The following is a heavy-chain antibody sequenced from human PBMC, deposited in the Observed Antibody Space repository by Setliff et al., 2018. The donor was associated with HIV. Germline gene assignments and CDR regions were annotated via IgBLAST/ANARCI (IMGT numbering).Heavy chain of an antibody. CDR1: GGSISDYY. CDR2: IYYSGST. CDR3: ARSTVGIRRVVRGYYYYYMDV. D-gene: IGHD3-10*01. Sequence: SETLSLTCTVSGGSISDYYWSWIRQPPGKGLEWVGYIYYSGSTYYNPSLASRVTMSVDMSKNQFSLKLTSVTAVDTAAYYCARSTVGIRRVVRGYYYYYMDVWGKGTTVTVSS. V-gene: IGHV4-59*04. J-gene: IGHJ6*03.